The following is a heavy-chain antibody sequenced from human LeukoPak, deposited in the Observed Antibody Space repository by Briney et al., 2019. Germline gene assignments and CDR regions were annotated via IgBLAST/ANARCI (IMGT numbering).Heavy chain of an antibody. Sequence: SETLSLTCTVSGGSVSSGSYYWSWIRQPPGKGLEWIGYIYYSGSTNYNPSLKSRVTISVDTSKNQFSLKLSSVTAADTAVYYCARFCSDYGDYKYYFRQGRYYFDYWGQGTLVTVSS. CDR1: GGSVSSGSYY. CDR3: ARFCSDYGDYKYYFRQGRYYFDY. D-gene: IGHD4-17*01. J-gene: IGHJ4*02. V-gene: IGHV4-61*01. CDR2: IYYSGST.